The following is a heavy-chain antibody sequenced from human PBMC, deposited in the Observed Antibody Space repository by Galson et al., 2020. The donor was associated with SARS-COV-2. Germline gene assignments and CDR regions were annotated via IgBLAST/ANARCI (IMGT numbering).Heavy chain of an antibody. V-gene: IGHV4-34*01. Sequence: SETLSLTCAVYGGSFSGHYWSWIRQSPGKGLEWIGEITQSGSVNYKPSLKSRVTISADTSKNQFSLELRSVTAADTAVYYCARGLFQTTMVIVVFTSGSFYFDSWGQGTLVSVSS. D-gene: IGHD3-22*01. CDR2: ITQSGSV. J-gene: IGHJ4*02. CDR1: GGSFSGHY. CDR3: ARGLFQTTMVIVVFTSGSFYFDS.